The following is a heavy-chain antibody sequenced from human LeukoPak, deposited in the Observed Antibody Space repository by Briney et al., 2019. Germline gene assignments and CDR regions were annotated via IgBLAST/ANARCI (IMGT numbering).Heavy chain of an antibody. V-gene: IGHV4-31*03. CDR1: GGSISSGGYY. CDR3: ARVLTDFRPGWFDP. Sequence: SETLSLTCTASGGSISSGGYYWSWIRQHPGKGLEWIGYIYYSGSTYYNPSLKSRVTISVDTSKNQFSLKLSSVTAADTAVYYCARVLTDFRPGWFDPWGQGTLVTVSS. CDR2: IYYSGST. J-gene: IGHJ5*02. D-gene: IGHD3-3*01.